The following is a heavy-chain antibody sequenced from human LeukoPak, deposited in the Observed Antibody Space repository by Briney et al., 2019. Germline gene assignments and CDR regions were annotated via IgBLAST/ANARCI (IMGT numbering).Heavy chain of an antibody. J-gene: IGHJ4*02. D-gene: IGHD5-18*01. V-gene: IGHV3-23*01. CDR2: ISGSGGST. CDR3: AKGPGYSYGMWFDY. Sequence: PGGSLRLSCAASGFTFSSYSMNWVRQAPGKGLEWVSAISGSGGSTYYADSVKGRFTISRDNSKNTLYLQMNSLRAEDTAVYYCAKGPGYSYGMWFDYWGQGTLVTVSS. CDR1: GFTFSSYS.